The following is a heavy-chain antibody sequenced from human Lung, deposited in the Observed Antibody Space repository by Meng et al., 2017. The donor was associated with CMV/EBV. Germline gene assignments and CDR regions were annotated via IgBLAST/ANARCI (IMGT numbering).Heavy chain of an antibody. CDR2: FVNYVDT. D-gene: IGHD2-15*01. CDR1: GYTFGSYG. CDR3: ASGTPGRSYCDY. Sequence: HVDLLPAGPELKKTGASVRVSCKASGYTFGSYGICWVRQAPGQGLEWMGWFVNYVDTYPAPKFQGRVTMTTDTHTNTAFMELRSLTSDDTAVYYCASGTPGRSYCDYWGQGTLVTVSS. J-gene: IGHJ4*02. V-gene: IGHV1-18*01.